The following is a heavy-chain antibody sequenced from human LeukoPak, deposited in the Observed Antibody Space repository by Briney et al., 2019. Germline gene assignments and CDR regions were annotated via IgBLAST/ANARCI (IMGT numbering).Heavy chain of an antibody. CDR1: GYTFTSYG. D-gene: IGHD3-22*01. CDR2: ISAYNGNT. CDR3: ARDTSHSGYYYVFWFDP. J-gene: IGHJ5*02. Sequence: ASVKVSCKASGYTFTSYGISWVRQAPGQGLEWMGWISAYNGNTNYAQKLQGRVTMTTDTSTSTAYMELRSLRSDDTAVYYCARDTSHSGYYYVFWFDPWGQGTLVTVSS. V-gene: IGHV1-18*01.